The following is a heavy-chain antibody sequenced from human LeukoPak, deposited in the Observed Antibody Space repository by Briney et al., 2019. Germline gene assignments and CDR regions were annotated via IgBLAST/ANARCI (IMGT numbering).Heavy chain of an antibody. CDR1: GGSFSGCY. Sequence: SETLSLTCAVYGGSFSGCYWSWIGQPPGKGLEWIGEINHSGSSNYNPSLKSRVTISVDTSKNQFSLKLSSVTAADTAVYYCASWGWFGEWSAFDIWGQGTMVTVSS. J-gene: IGHJ3*02. D-gene: IGHD3-10*01. CDR2: INHSGSS. V-gene: IGHV4-34*01. CDR3: ASWGWFGEWSAFDI.